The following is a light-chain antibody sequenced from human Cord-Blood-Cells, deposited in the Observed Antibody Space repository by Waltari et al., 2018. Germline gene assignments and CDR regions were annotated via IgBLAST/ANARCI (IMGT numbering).Light chain of an antibody. CDR2: DGS. Sequence: QSALTQPASVSGSPGQSITIPCTGTSSDVGGYNYVSWYQQHPGKAPKLMIYDGSNRPSGVSNRFSGSKSGNTASLTISGLQAEDEADYYCSSYTSSRVFGTGTKVTVL. CDR3: SSYTSSRV. CDR1: SSDVGGYNY. J-gene: IGLJ1*01. V-gene: IGLV2-14*01.